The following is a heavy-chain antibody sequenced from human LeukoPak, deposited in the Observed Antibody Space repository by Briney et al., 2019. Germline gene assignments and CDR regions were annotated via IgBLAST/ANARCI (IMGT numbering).Heavy chain of an antibody. V-gene: IGHV3-7*01. Sequence: PGGSLRLSCATSGFTLSTYWMSWVRQAPGKGLEWVANIKQDGSEKYYVGSVKGRFTISRDNAKNSLYLQMNSLRAEDTAVYYCANGDGFDYWGQGTLVTVSS. CDR3: ANGDGFDY. D-gene: IGHD5-24*01. J-gene: IGHJ4*02. CDR2: IKQDGSEK. CDR1: GFTLSTYW.